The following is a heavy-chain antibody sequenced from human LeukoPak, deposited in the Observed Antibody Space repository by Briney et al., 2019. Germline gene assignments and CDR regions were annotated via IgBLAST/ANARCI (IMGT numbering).Heavy chain of an antibody. J-gene: IGHJ4*02. CDR2: ISYDGSNK. CDR1: GFSFSTYW. D-gene: IGHD4-17*01. CDR3: ARDDPRLRYDY. Sequence: GGSLRLSCAASGFSFSTYWMSWVRQAPEKGLEWVAVISYDGSNKYYADSVKGRFTISRDNSKNTLYLQMNSLRAEDTAVYYCARDDPRLRYDYWGQGTLVTVSS. V-gene: IGHV3-30-3*01.